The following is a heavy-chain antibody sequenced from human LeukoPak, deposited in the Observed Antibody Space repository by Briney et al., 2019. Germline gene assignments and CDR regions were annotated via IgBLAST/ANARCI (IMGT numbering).Heavy chain of an antibody. CDR2: IKQDGSEK. V-gene: IGHV3-7*03. D-gene: IGHD1-26*01. Sequence: GGSLRLSCAASEFIFSNYWMSWVRQAPGKGLEWVANIKQDGSEKYFVDSVKGRFTISRDNAKNSLYLQMNSLRAEDTAVYYCARGTVGGSYFDYWGQGTLVTVSS. CDR3: ARGTVGGSYFDY. CDR1: EFIFSNYW. J-gene: IGHJ4*02.